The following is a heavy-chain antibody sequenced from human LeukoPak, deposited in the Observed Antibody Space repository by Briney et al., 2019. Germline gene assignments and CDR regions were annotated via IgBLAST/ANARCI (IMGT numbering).Heavy chain of an antibody. CDR2: IRYDGRNK. Sequence: PGRSLRLSCAASGFTFSSYGMNWVRQAPGKGLEWVAFIRYDGRNKYYADSVKGRFTISRDNSKNTLYLQMNGLRAEDSAVYFCAKADRRWATYYYDTSGYYYDYWGQGTLVTVSS. CDR3: AKADRRWATYYYDTSGYYYDY. J-gene: IGHJ4*02. D-gene: IGHD3-22*01. CDR1: GFTFSSYG. V-gene: IGHV3-30*02.